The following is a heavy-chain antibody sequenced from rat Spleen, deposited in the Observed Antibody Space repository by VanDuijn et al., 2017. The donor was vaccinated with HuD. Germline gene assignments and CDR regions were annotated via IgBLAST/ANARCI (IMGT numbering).Heavy chain of an antibody. J-gene: IGHJ3*01. D-gene: IGHD1-9*01. V-gene: IGHV5-25*01. CDR1: GFTFSDYY. CDR3: ALRYYGYTYDWFAY. CDR2: ISPGGGTT. Sequence: EVQLVESGGGLVQPGRSLKLSCAASGFTFSDYYMAWIRQAPAKGLEWVASISPGGGTTYYRDSMKGRFTISRDNAKSTLYLQMDSLRSEDTATYYCALRYYGYTYDWFAYWGQGTLVTVSS.